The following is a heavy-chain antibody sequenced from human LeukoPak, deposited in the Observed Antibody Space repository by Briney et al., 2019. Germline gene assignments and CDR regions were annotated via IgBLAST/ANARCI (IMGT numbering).Heavy chain of an antibody. Sequence: GGSLRLSCAASGFTFSDYYMSWIRQAPGKGLEWVSYISTSGSPTYYVDSVKGRITISRDNAKNSLYLQMNSLRVDDTAAYYCARVKGSYSNDYWGQGTLVTVSS. J-gene: IGHJ4*02. CDR3: ARVKGSYSNDY. CDR2: ISTSGSPT. D-gene: IGHD3-10*01. CDR1: GFTFSDYY. V-gene: IGHV3-11*01.